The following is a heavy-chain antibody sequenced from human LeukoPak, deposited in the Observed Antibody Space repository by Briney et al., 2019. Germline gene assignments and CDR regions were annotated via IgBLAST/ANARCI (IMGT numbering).Heavy chain of an antibody. J-gene: IGHJ6*03. CDR2: INHSGST. CDR1: GGSFSGYY. V-gene: IGHV4-34*01. D-gene: IGHD5-12*01. CDR3: ARRRSGYEVYYYYYYYMDV. Sequence: SETLSLTCAVYGGSFSGYYWSWIRQPPGKGLEWIGEINHSGSTNYNPSLKSRVTISVDTSKNQFSLKLSSVTAADTAVYYCARRRSGYEVYYYYYYYMDVWGKGTTVTVSS.